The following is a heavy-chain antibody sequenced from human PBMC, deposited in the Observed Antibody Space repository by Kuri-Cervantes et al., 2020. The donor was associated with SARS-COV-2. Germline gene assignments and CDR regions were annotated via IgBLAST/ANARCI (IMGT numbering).Heavy chain of an antibody. CDR2: IDWDDDK. J-gene: IGHJ4*02. CDR3: AHRPRGFYGAYFDY. CDR1: GFSLSTSGMC. Sequence: SGPTLVKPTQTLTLTCTFSGFSLSTSGMCVSWIRQPPGKALEWLARIDWDDDKYYSTSLKSRLTITKDTSKNQVVLTMTNVDPVDTATYYCAHRPRGFYGAYFDYWGQGTLVTVSS. V-gene: IGHV2-70*12. D-gene: IGHD4-17*01.